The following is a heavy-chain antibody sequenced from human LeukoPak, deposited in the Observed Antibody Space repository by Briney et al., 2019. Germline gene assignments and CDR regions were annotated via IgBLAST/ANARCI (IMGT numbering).Heavy chain of an antibody. CDR1: GGSISSSNW. Sequence: SETLSLTCAVSGGSISSSNWWSWVRQPPGKGLEWIGEIYHSGSTNYNPSLKSRVTISVDKSKNQFSLKLSSVTAADTAVYYCASSSDSSYGLDYWGQGTLVTVSS. D-gene: IGHD3-22*01. CDR2: IYHSGST. J-gene: IGHJ4*02. CDR3: ASSSDSSYGLDY. V-gene: IGHV4-4*02.